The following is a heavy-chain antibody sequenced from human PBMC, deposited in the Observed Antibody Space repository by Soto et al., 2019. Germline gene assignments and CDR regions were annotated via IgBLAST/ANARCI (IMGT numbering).Heavy chain of an antibody. CDR3: ARDPGWGDILTGYYSYYFDY. CDR1: GFTFSSYE. D-gene: IGHD3-9*01. CDR2: ISSSGSTI. Sequence: PGGSLRLSCAASGFTFSSYEMNWVRQAPGKGLEWVSYISSSGSTIYYADSVKGRFTISRDNAKNSLYLQMNSLRAEDTAVYYCARDPGWGDILTGYYSYYFDYWGQGTLVTVSS. J-gene: IGHJ4*02. V-gene: IGHV3-48*03.